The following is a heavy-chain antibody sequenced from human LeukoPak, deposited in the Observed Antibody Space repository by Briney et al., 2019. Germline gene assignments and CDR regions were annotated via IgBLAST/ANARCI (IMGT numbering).Heavy chain of an antibody. D-gene: IGHD5-24*01. J-gene: IGHJ3*02. CDR1: GYSFTTCW. CDR3: VSSTRDGYHDGFDI. Sequence: GESLKISCKGSGYSFTTCWIGWVRQMPGKGLEWVGIIYPGDSETRYSPSFQGQVTISADKSITTAYLQWSSLKASDTTMYYCVSSTRDGYHDGFDIWGQGTMGTVSS. CDR2: IYPGDSET. V-gene: IGHV5-51*01.